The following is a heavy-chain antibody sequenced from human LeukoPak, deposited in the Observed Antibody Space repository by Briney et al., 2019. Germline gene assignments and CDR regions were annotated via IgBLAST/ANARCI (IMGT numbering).Heavy chain of an antibody. V-gene: IGHV1-2*02. D-gene: IGHD6-19*01. J-gene: IGHJ3*02. CDR2: INPNSGGT. CDR1: GYTFTGYY. Sequence: ASVTVSCKASGYTFTGYYMHWVRQAPGQGLEWMGWINPNSGGTNYAQKFQGRVTMTRDTSISTAYMELSRLRSDDTAVYYCARESSGYSSGWEPSHSVSVAFDIWGQGTMVTVSS. CDR3: ARESSGYSSGWEPSHSVSVAFDI.